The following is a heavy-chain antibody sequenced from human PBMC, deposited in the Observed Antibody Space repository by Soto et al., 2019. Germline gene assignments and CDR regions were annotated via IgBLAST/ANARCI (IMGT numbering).Heavy chain of an antibody. V-gene: IGHV4-30-2*01. J-gene: IGHJ6*02. CDR1: GGSISSGGYS. CDR2: IYHSGST. Sequence: SETLSLTCAVSGGSISSGGYSWSWIRQPPGKGLEWIGYIYHSGSTYADSVKGRFTISRDNSKNTLYLQMNSLRAEDTAVYYCAKVKERIVVVVAATRGRAYYYGMDVWGQGTTVTVSS. D-gene: IGHD2-15*01. CDR3: AKVKERIVVVVAATRGRAYYYGMDV.